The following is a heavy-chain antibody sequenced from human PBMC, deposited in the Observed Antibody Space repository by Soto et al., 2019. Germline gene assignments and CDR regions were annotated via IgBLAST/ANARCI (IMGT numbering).Heavy chain of an antibody. J-gene: IGHJ6*02. CDR2: ISYEGSKK. D-gene: IGHD4-17*01. V-gene: IGHV3-30*18. CDR3: AKDRLDYGETGYYYYGMDV. Sequence: SLRLSCAASGFTFSSYDMHWVRQAPGKGLEWVAVISYEGSKKYYADSVKGRFTISRDNSKNTLYLQMNSLRAEDTAVYYCAKDRLDYGETGYYYYGMDVRGQGTTVTVYS. CDR1: GFTFSSYD.